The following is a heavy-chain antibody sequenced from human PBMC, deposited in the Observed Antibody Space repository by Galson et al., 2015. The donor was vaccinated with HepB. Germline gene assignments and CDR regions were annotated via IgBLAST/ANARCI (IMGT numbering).Heavy chain of an antibody. D-gene: IGHD6-13*01. J-gene: IGHJ6*02. V-gene: IGHV1-24*01. CDR1: GYTLTELS. Sequence: SVTVSCKVSGYTLTELSMHWVRQAPGKGLEWMGGFDPEDGETIYAQKFQGRVTMTEDTSTDTAYMELSSLRSEDTAVYYCATLGQQLVYYYYGMDVWGQGTTVTVSS. CDR3: ATLGQQLVYYYYGMDV. CDR2: FDPEDGET.